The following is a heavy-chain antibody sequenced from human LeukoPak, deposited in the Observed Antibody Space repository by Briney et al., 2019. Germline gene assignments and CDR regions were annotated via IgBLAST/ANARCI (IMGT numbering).Heavy chain of an antibody. D-gene: IGHD4-17*01. CDR3: GAYGDYGGNWFDP. V-gene: IGHV4-39*01. CDR1: GGSISSSSYY. J-gene: IGHJ5*02. Sequence: SETLSLTCTVSGGSISSSSYYWGWIRQPPGKGLEWTGSIYYSGSTYYNPSLKSRVAISVDTSKNQVSLKLSSVTAADTAVYYCGAYGDYGGNWFDPWGQGTLVTVSS. CDR2: IYYSGST.